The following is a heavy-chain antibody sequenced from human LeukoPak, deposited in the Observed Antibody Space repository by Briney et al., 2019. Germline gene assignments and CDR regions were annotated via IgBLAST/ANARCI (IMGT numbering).Heavy chain of an antibody. D-gene: IGHD3-16*01. CDR2: IRYDGSNK. CDR3: AGKVERGDRYYYYYMDV. Sequence: PGGSLRLSCAASGFTFSSYGMHWVRQAPGKGLEWVAFIRYDGSNKYYADSVKGRFTISRDNSKNTLYLQMNSLRAEDTAVYYCAGKVERGDRYYYYYMDVWGKGTTVTVSS. V-gene: IGHV3-30*02. J-gene: IGHJ6*03. CDR1: GFTFSSYG.